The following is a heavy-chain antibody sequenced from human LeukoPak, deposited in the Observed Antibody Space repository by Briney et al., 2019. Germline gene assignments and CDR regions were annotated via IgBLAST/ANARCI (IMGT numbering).Heavy chain of an antibody. V-gene: IGHV4-34*01. Sequence: PSETLSLTCAVYVGSFSGYYWGWIRQPPGKGLEWIGEINHSGSTNYNPSLKSRVTISVDTSKNQFSLKLSSVTASDTAVYYCARCPETHYYDSSGLIEYWGQGTLVTVSS. J-gene: IGHJ4*02. CDR2: INHSGST. CDR1: VGSFSGYY. D-gene: IGHD3-22*01. CDR3: ARCPETHYYDSSGLIEY.